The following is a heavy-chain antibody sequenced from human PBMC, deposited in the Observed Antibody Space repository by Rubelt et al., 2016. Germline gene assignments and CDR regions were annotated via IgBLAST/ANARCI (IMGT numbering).Heavy chain of an antibody. CDR2: INAGNGNT. V-gene: IGHV1-3*01. CDR3: ARDIYSGSYYGY. CDR1: GYTFTSYA. D-gene: IGHD1-26*01. Sequence: QVQLVQSGAEVKKPGASVKVSCKASGYTFTSYAMHWVRQAPGQRLEWMGWINAGNGNTKCSQKFQGRVTITRDTSASTAYMELSSLRSEDTAVYYCARDIYSGSYYGYWGQGTLVTVSS. J-gene: IGHJ4*02.